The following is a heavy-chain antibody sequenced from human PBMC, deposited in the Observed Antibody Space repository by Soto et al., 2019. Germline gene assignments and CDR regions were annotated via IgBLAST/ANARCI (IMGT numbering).Heavy chain of an antibody. D-gene: IGHD2-2*01. CDR1: GYTFTSYG. V-gene: IGHV1-18*01. CDR2: ISAYNGNT. Sequence: AASVKVSCKASGYTFTSYGISWVRQAPGQGLEWMGWISAYNGNTNYAQKFEGRVTITADESTSTAYMELSSLRSEDTAVYYCAREGLVLVPTTVNSDYYYYAMDVWGQGTTVTVSS. J-gene: IGHJ6*02. CDR3: AREGLVLVPTTVNSDYYYYAMDV.